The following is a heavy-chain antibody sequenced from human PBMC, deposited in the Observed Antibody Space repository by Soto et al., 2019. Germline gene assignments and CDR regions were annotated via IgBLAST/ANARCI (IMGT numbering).Heavy chain of an antibody. D-gene: IGHD3-10*01. CDR2: TYYSGRT. Sequence: SETLSLTCAVYGGSFRGYYWSWIRQPPGKGLEYIGSTYYSGRTYYNPSLKSRVTVSVDTSKNQFSLNLNSVTAADTAVYYCARHGSGSQYPIDHWGQGTLVTVSS. CDR1: GGSFRGYY. V-gene: IGHV4-34*01. J-gene: IGHJ4*02. CDR3: ARHGSGSQYPIDH.